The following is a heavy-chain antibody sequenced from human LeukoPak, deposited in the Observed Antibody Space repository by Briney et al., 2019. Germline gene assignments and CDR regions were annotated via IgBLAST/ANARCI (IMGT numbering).Heavy chain of an antibody. D-gene: IGHD6-6*01. V-gene: IGHV3-9*01. CDR2: ISWNSGSI. CDR3: AKEYSSSSRYILDP. Sequence: GRSLRLSCAASGFTFDDYAMHWVRQAPGKGLEWVSGISWNSGSIGYADSVKGRFTISRDNAKNSLYLQMNSLRAEDTALYYCAKEYSSSSRYILDPWGQGTLVTVST. CDR1: GFTFDDYA. J-gene: IGHJ5*02.